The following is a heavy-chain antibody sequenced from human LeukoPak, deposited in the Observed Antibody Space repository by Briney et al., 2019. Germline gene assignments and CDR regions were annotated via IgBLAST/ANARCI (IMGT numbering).Heavy chain of an antibody. CDR2: IRVYNGNT. CDR1: GYTFIRYG. V-gene: IGHV1-18*01. CDR3: ARDQGYDSSGYYYYQFDY. D-gene: IGHD3-22*01. Sequence: ASVKVSCKASGYTFIRYGISWVRQAPGQGLEWMGWIRVYNGNTNYAQNLQGRVTMTRDMSTSTVYMELSSLRSEDTAVYYCARDQGYDSSGYYYYQFDYWGQGTLVTVSS. J-gene: IGHJ4*02.